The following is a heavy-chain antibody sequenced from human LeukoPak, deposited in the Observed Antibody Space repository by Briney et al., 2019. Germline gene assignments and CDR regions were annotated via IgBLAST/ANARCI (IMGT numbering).Heavy chain of an antibody. J-gene: IGHJ4*02. D-gene: IGHD3-3*01. Sequence: GGSLRLSCAASGFTFSSYWMSWVRQAPGKGLEWVANIKQDGSEKYYVDSVKGRFTISRDNAKNSLYLQMNSLRAEDTAVYYCARDERGPQVLRFLEWLSHRYYFDYWGQGTLVTVSS. CDR3: ARDERGPQVLRFLEWLSHRYYFDY. CDR1: GFTFSSYW. CDR2: IKQDGSEK. V-gene: IGHV3-7*01.